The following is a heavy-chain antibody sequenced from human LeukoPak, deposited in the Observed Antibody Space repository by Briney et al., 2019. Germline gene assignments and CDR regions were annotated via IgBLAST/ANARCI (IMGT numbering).Heavy chain of an antibody. CDR2: IYHSGST. CDR3: ARGSLWFGELRY. D-gene: IGHD3-10*01. V-gene: IGHV4-4*02. CDR1: GGPISNSNW. Sequence: PSGTLSLTCVVSGGPISNSNWWSWVRQPPGKGLEWIGEIYHSGSTNYNPSLKSRVTISVDTSKNQFSLKLSSVTAADTAVYYCARGSLWFGELRYWGQGPLVTVSS. J-gene: IGHJ4*02.